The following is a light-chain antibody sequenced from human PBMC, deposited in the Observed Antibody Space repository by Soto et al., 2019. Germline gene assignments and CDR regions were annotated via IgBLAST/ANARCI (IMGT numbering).Light chain of an antibody. V-gene: IGKV1-5*03. CDR1: QTISMW. Sequence: DIQMTQSPSTLSGSVGDRVTITCRASQTISMWLAWYRQKPGKAPKLLIYKASSLKSGVPSRFSGSGSGTEFTLTISSLQPEDFATYFCLQHNNYPPTFGQGTKVDIK. CDR3: LQHNNYPPT. J-gene: IGKJ1*01. CDR2: KAS.